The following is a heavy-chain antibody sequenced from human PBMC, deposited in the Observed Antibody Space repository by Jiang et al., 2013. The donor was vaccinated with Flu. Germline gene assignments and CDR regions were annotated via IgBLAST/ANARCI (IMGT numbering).Heavy chain of an antibody. J-gene: IGHJ6*03. V-gene: IGHV4-39*07. CDR1: GGSISSSSYY. CDR3: ARGPTIKYMDV. D-gene: IGHD5-12*01. CDR2: IYYSGNT. Sequence: SLTCSVSGGSISSSSYYWGWIRQPPGKGLEWIGTIYYSGNTYYNPSLKSRVTISVDTSKNQFSLNLTSVTAADTAVYYCARGPTIKYMDVWGKGTTVTVSS.